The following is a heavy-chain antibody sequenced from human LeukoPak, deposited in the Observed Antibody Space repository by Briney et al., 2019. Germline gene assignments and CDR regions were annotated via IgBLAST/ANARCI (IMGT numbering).Heavy chain of an antibody. CDR1: GFTFSSYG. CDR3: AREGGQWLVQRYYYYMDV. D-gene: IGHD6-19*01. J-gene: IGHJ6*03. V-gene: IGHV3-23*01. CDR2: ISGSGGST. Sequence: TGGTLRLSCAASGFTFSSYGMSWVRQAPGKGLEWVSAISGSGGSTYYADSVKGRFTISRDNSKNTLYLQMNSLRAEDTAVYYCAREGGQWLVQRYYYYMDVWGKGTTVTVSS.